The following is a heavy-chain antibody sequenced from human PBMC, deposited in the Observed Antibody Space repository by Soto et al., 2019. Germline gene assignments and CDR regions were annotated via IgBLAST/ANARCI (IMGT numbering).Heavy chain of an antibody. CDR3: ARLHSNYPNYYYGMDV. J-gene: IGHJ6*02. V-gene: IGHV3-30-3*01. CDR2: ISYDGSNK. Sequence: GGSLRLSCAASGFTFSSYAMHWVRQAPGKGLEWVAVISYDGSNKYYADSVKGRFTISRDNSKNTLYLQMNSLRAEDTAVYYCARLHSNYPNYYYGMDVWGQGT. CDR1: GFTFSSYA. D-gene: IGHD4-4*01.